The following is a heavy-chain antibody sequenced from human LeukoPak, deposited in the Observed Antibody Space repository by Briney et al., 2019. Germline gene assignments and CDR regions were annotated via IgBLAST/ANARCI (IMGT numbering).Heavy chain of an antibody. J-gene: IGHJ4*02. D-gene: IGHD3-10*01. CDR1: GGSISSYY. Sequence: SETLSLTCTVSGGSISSYYWSWIRQPPGKGLEWIGYIYYSGSTNYNPSLKSRVTISVDTSTNQFSLKLSSVTAADTAVYYCARDSGFGDPFDYWGQGTLVTVSS. CDR2: IYYSGST. V-gene: IGHV4-59*01. CDR3: ARDSGFGDPFDY.